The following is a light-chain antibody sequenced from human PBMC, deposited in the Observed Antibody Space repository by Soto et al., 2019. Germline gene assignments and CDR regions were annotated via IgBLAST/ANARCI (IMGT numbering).Light chain of an antibody. CDR3: QQYNFFRT. CDR1: QSISTW. CDR2: HSS. V-gene: IGKV1-5*03. J-gene: IGKJ1*01. Sequence: QMTRSPSSLSASIGDRVTITCRASQSISTWLAWYQQKPGQAPKLLITHSSTLQNGVPSRFIGRGSGTEFTLTISSLQPDDFATYYCQQYNFFRTFGQGTKVEV.